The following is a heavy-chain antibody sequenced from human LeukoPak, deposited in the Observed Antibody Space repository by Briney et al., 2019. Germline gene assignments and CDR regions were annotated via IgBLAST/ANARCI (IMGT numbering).Heavy chain of an antibody. CDR1: GFTFTNAW. CDR3: IAYYYDGRDHILS. D-gene: IGHD3-22*01. J-gene: IGHJ1*01. CDR2: IKSKSGGGTT. V-gene: IGHV3-15*01. Sequence: SGGSLRLSCAASGFTFTNAWMNWVRQAPGKGLEWVGRIKSKSGGGTTDYAAPVKGRFTISRDDSKNTLYLQVNSLRTEDTAVYYCIAYYYDGRDHILSWGQGTLVTVS.